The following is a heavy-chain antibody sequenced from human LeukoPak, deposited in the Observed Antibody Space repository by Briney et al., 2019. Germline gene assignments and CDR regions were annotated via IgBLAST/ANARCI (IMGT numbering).Heavy chain of an antibody. CDR2: IYYSGST. D-gene: IGHD3-3*01. V-gene: IGHV4-30-4*08. CDR3: ARVGVAYYDFWSGYYPNWFDP. J-gene: IGHJ5*02. Sequence: SQTLSLTCTVSGGSISSGDYYWSWIRQPPGKGLEWIGYIYYSGSTYYNPSLKSRVTISVDMSKNQFSLKLSSVTAADTAVYYCARVGVAYYDFWSGYYPNWFDPWGQGTLVTVSS. CDR1: GGSISSGDYY.